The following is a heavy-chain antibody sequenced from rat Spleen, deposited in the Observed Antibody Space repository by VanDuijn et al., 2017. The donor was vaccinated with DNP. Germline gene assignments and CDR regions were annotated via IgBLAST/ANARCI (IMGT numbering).Heavy chain of an antibody. J-gene: IGHJ3*01. D-gene: IGHD1-2*01. CDR3: AARYSSSWFAY. CDR1: GFTVNNFW. CDR2: ITSSGGSI. Sequence: EVQLVESGGDLVPPGRSLKLSCVASGFTVNNFWMAWIRQVPGRGLEWVASITSSGGSIYYPDSVKGRFTISRDDAKNTLYLQMNSLRSEDTATYYCAARYSSSWFAYWGQGTLVTVSS. V-gene: IGHV5-31*01.